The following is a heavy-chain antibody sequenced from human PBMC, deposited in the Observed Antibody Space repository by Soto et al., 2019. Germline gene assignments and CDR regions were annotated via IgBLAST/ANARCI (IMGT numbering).Heavy chain of an antibody. J-gene: IGHJ3*02. D-gene: IGHD3-10*01. Sequence: QVQLVQSGAEVKKPGASVKVSCKASGYTFTSYDINWVRQATGQGLEWMGWMNPNSGNTGYAQKFQGRVTMTRNTSIITAYMELISLRSEDTAVYYCSRVSNYYDSGDDAFDIWGQGTMVTVSS. CDR3: SRVSNYYDSGDDAFDI. CDR1: GYTFTSYD. V-gene: IGHV1-8*01. CDR2: MNPNSGNT.